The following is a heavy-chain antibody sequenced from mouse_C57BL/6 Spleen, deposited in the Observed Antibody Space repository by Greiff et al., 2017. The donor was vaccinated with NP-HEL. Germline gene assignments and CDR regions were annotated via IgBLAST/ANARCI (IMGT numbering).Heavy chain of an antibody. CDR2: ISSGGDYI. V-gene: IGHV5-9-1*02. Sequence: EVQGVESGEGLVKPGGSLKLSCAASGFTFSSYAMSWVRQTPEKRLEWVAYISSGGDYIYYADTVKGRFTISADNARNTLYLQMSSLKSEDTAMYYCTRTYYGWYFDVWGTGTTVTVSS. CDR3: TRTYYGWYFDV. J-gene: IGHJ1*03. CDR1: GFTFSSYA. D-gene: IGHD1-1*01.